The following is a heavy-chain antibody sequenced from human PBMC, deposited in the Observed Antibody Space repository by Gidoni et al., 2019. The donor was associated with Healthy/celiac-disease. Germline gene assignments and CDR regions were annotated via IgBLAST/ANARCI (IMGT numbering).Heavy chain of an antibody. CDR2: ISSSSSYI. Sequence: EVQLVESGGGLVKPGGSLRLSCAASGFTFSSYSMNWVRQAPGKGLEWVSSISSSSSYIYYADSVKGRFTISRDNAKNSLYLQMNSRRAEDTAVYYCARYLATGYSSGGPYWGQGTLVTVSS. CDR1: GFTFSSYS. V-gene: IGHV3-21*01. CDR3: ARYLATGYSSGGPY. D-gene: IGHD6-19*01. J-gene: IGHJ4*02.